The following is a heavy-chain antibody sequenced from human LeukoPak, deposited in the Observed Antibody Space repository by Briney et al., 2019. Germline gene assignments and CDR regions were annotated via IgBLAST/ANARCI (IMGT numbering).Heavy chain of an antibody. CDR2: ISGSGGST. V-gene: IGHV3-23*01. D-gene: IGHD3-10*01. CDR3: AKNVLLWFGESSYFDY. CDR1: GFTFSSYT. J-gene: IGHJ4*02. Sequence: GGSVRLSCAASGFTFSSYTMSWVRQAPGKGLEWVSAISGSGGSTYYADSVKGRFTISRDNSKNTLYLQMNSLRAEDTAVYYCAKNVLLWFGESSYFDYWGQGTLVTVSS.